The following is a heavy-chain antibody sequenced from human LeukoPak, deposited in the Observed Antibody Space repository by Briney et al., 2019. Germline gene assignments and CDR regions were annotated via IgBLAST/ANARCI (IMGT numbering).Heavy chain of an antibody. CDR2: IYPSDSDI. Sequence: GESLKISCKGSGYSFSSYWIGWVRQKPGKGLEWMGIIYPSDSDIKYSPSFEGHVTMSADESINTAYLQWSTLKASDTAIYYCARRVSFGGCHFDFWGQGTSVTVSS. D-gene: IGHD2-15*01. CDR1: GYSFSSYW. V-gene: IGHV5-51*01. J-gene: IGHJ4*02. CDR3: ARRVSFGGCHFDF.